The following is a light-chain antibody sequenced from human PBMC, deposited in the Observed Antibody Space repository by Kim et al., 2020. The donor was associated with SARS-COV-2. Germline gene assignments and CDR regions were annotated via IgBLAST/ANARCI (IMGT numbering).Light chain of an antibody. CDR3: AAWDDSLNYV. Sequence: PGQGVTITCSGGSSNIGSNTENWSQQLPGTAPKLLIYSNNQRPSGVPDRFSGSKSGTSASLAISGLQSEDEADYYCAAWDDSLNYVFGTGTKVTVL. J-gene: IGLJ1*01. V-gene: IGLV1-44*01. CDR1: SSNIGSNT. CDR2: SNN.